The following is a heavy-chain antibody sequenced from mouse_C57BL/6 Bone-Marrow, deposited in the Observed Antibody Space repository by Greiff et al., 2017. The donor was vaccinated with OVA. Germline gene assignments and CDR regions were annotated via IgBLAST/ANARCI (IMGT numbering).Heavy chain of an antibody. Sequence: EVQLQESGTVLARPGASVKMSCKTSGYTFTSYWMHWVKQRPGQGLEWIGAIYPGNSDTSYNQKFKGKATLTAVTSASPAYIELSSLTNEDSAVYYCTRGHYGSWYFDVWGTGTTVTVSS. D-gene: IGHD1-1*01. CDR1: GYTFTSYW. CDR2: IYPGNSDT. J-gene: IGHJ1*03. CDR3: TRGHYGSWYFDV. V-gene: IGHV1-5*01.